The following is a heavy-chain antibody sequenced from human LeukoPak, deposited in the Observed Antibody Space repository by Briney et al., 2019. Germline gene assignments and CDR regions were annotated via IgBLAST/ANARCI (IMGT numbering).Heavy chain of an antibody. J-gene: IGHJ6*03. CDR1: GFTFTGYY. Sequence: GGSLRLSCAASGFTFTGYYMHWVRQAPGQGLEWMGWINPNSGGTNYAQKFQGRVTMTRDTSISTAYMELSRLRSDDTAVYFCARGGDYVEGYMDVWGKGTTVTVSS. CDR3: ARGGDYVEGYMDV. CDR2: INPNSGGT. D-gene: IGHD4-17*01. V-gene: IGHV1-2*02.